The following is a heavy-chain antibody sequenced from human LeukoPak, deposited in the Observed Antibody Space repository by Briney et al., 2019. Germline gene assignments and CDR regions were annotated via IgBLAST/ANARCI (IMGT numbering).Heavy chain of an antibody. J-gene: IGHJ4*02. Sequence: SVKVSCKASGGTFSSYAISWVRQAPGQGLEWMGGITPIFGTANYAQKFQGRVTITADESTSTAYMELSSLRSEDTAVYYCASLQHYYDSSGYYYPPSDYWGQGTLVTVSS. CDR3: ASLQHYYDSSGYYYPPSDY. V-gene: IGHV1-69*13. D-gene: IGHD3-22*01. CDR1: GGTFSSYA. CDR2: ITPIFGTA.